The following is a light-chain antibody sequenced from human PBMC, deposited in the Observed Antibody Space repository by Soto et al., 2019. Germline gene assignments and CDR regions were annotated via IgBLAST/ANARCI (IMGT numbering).Light chain of an antibody. V-gene: IGKV3-15*01. CDR1: QSVSSK. CDR3: QQYNSWLWT. CDR2: GAS. J-gene: IGKJ1*01. Sequence: EVVLTQYTATLSVSPGEGATLSCRASQSVSSKLAWYQQKPGQAPRLLIYGASTRATGIPARFSGSGSGTEFTLIISSLQSEDSAVYYCQQYNSWLWTFGQGSKVDVK.